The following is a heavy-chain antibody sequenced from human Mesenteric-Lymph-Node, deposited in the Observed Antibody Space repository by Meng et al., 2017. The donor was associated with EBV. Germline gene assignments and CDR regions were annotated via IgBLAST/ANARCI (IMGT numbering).Heavy chain of an antibody. CDR3: ARGAVIATTYYFEY. D-gene: IGHD1-26*01. J-gene: IGHJ4*02. CDR2: IIPIFGPT. V-gene: IGHV1-69*01. Sequence: QVALVASVGEVTGDGASVLVSCTASGGTFRSDDMSWVRQAPGQGLEWMGGIIPIFGPTNDAQKFQGRLTITADESTSTAYMELSGLRSEDTALYYCARGAVIATTYYFEYWGQGSLVTVSS. CDR1: GGTFRSDD.